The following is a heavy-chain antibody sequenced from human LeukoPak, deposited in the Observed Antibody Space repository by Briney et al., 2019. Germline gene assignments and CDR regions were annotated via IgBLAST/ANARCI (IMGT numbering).Heavy chain of an antibody. Sequence: GGSLRLSCAAPGFTFSNYNMNWVRQAPGKGLEWISSITSSSSYKFYADSVKGRFTISRDNAKNSLYLQMNSLRAEDTAVYYCARDPYSGAYYEGYYYYMDVWGKGTTVTVSS. V-gene: IGHV3-21*01. J-gene: IGHJ6*03. D-gene: IGHD1-26*01. CDR1: GFTFSNYN. CDR2: ITSSSSYK. CDR3: ARDPYSGAYYEGYYYYMDV.